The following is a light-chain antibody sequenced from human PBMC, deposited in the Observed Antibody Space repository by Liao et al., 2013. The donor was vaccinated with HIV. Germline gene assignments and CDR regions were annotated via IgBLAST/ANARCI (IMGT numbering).Light chain of an antibody. CDR2: QDS. Sequence: SYELTQPPSVSVSPGQTARITCSGDALPKQYACWYQQKPGQSPVLLIYQDSKRPSGIPERFSGSNSGNTATLTISGTQAMDEADYYCQTWDSSTACVVIGGGTKLTVL. CDR3: QTWDSSTACVV. CDR1: ALPKQY. V-gene: IGLV3-1*01. J-gene: IGLJ2*01.